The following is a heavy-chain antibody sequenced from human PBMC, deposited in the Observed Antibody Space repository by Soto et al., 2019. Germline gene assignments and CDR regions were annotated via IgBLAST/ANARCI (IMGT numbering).Heavy chain of an antibody. CDR3: ARARTGTSEYDY. CDR2: ISSSGYT. Sequence: QVQLQESGPGLVKPSQTLSLTCTVSGGSISSSDSHWSWIRQPPGPGLEWIGYISSSGYTSYPPSLKSRVTISLDTSKNQFSLNLNSVTAADSAVYYCARARTGTSEYDYWGQGTLVTVSS. J-gene: IGHJ4*02. CDR1: GGSISSSDSH. D-gene: IGHD1-1*01. V-gene: IGHV4-30-4*01.